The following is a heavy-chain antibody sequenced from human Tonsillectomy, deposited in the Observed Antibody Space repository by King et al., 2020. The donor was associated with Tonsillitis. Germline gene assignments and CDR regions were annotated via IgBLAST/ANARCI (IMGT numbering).Heavy chain of an antibody. CDR3: AKERASSGWIYYYYYGMDV. J-gene: IGHJ6*02. CDR2: ISYDGSNK. CDR1: GFTFSSYG. Sequence: QVQLVESGGGVVQPGRSLRLSCAASGFTFSSYGMHWVRQAPGKGLEWVAVISYDGSNKYYADSVKGRFTFSRDNSKNTLYLQMNSLRAEDTAVYYCAKERASSGWIYYYYYGMDVWGQGTTVTVSS. D-gene: IGHD6-19*01. V-gene: IGHV3-30*18.